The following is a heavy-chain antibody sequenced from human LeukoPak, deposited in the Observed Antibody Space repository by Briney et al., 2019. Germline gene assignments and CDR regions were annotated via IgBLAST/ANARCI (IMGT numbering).Heavy chain of an antibody. CDR2: IYTSGST. D-gene: IGHD3-22*01. V-gene: IGHV4-61*02. Sequence: PSETLSLTCTVSGGSISSGSYSWSWIRQPAGKELEWIGRIYTSGSTNYNPSLKSRVTISVDTSKNQFSLKLSSVTAADTAVYFCARGPYSYDSSGAFDIWGQGTMVTVSS. CDR3: ARGPYSYDSSGAFDI. J-gene: IGHJ3*02. CDR1: GGSISSGSYS.